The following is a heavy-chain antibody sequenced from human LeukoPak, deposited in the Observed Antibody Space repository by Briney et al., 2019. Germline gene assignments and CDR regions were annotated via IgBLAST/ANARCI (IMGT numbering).Heavy chain of an antibody. Sequence: ASVKVSCKASGYTFRGYGINWVRQAPGQGLEWMGWISPYSRNTNYAQKLQGRATMTTDTSTSTAYMELGSLRSDDTAVYYCARDKVPYYYDSTGYAADYWGQGTLVTVSS. J-gene: IGHJ4*02. CDR2: ISPYSRNT. CDR3: ARDKVPYYYDSTGYAADY. V-gene: IGHV1-18*01. D-gene: IGHD3-22*01. CDR1: GYTFRGYG.